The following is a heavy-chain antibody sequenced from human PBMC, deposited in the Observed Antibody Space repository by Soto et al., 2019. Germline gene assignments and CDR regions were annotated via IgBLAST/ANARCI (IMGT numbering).Heavy chain of an antibody. D-gene: IGHD1-26*01. CDR2: ISGSGGST. Sequence: GGSLRLSCAASGFTFSSYAMSWVRQAPGKGLEWASAISGSGGSTYYAESVKGRFTISRDNSKNTLYLQMNSLRAEDMAVYYCAKLGGSYDRDYFDYWGQGTLVTVS. CDR3: AKLGGSYDRDYFDY. CDR1: GFTFSSYA. V-gene: IGHV3-23*01. J-gene: IGHJ4*02.